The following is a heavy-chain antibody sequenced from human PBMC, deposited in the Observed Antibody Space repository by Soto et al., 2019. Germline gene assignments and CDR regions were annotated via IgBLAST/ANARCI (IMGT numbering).Heavy chain of an antibody. Sequence: EVQLLESGGGLVQPGGSLRLSCAASGFTFSSYAMSWVRQAPGKGLEWVSAISISGGSTYYADSVKGRFAISRDNSKNALYMQMNVLRAEDTAVYYCAKREPSGGSFAYWGQGTLVTVSS. CDR2: ISISGGST. V-gene: IGHV3-23*01. CDR3: AKREPSGGSFAY. D-gene: IGHD1-26*01. J-gene: IGHJ4*02. CDR1: GFTFSSYA.